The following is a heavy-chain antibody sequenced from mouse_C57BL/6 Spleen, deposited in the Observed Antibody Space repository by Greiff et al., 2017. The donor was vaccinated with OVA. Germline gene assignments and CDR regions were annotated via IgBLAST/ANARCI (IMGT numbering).Heavy chain of an antibody. D-gene: IGHD2-14*01. J-gene: IGHJ4*01. V-gene: IGHV5-4*01. CDR3: ARDRGVRHYAMDY. Sequence: EVKVVESGGGLVKPGGSLKLSCAASGFTFSSYAMSWVRQTPEKRLEWVATISDGGSYTYYPDNVKGRFTISRDNAKNNLYLQMSHLKSEDTAMYYCARDRGVRHYAMDYWGQGTSVTVSS. CDR1: GFTFSSYA. CDR2: ISDGGSYT.